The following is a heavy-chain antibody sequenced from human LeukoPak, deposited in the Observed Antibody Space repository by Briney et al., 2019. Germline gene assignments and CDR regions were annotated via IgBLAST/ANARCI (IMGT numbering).Heavy chain of an antibody. CDR3: ARNLIPEQLVLDF. D-gene: IGHD6-13*01. V-gene: IGHV4-59*01. CDR2: IYYTGST. J-gene: IGHJ4*02. Sequence: PSETLSLTCTVSGGSISSDYWSWIRQPDGKGLEWIGYIYYTGSTNYNPSLKSRVTMSVDTSKNQFSLNLRSVTPEDTAVYYCARNLIPEQLVLDFWGQGTLVTVSS. CDR1: GGSISSDY.